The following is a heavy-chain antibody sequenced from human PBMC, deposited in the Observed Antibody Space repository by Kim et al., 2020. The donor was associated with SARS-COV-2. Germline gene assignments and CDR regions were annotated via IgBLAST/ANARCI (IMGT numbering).Heavy chain of an antibody. CDR3: ARHLRTGIAVDGIDY. CDR2: IDPSDSYT. J-gene: IGHJ4*02. V-gene: IGHV5-10-1*01. D-gene: IGHD6-19*01. CDR1: GYSFTSYW. Sequence: GESLKISCKGSGYSFTSYWISWVRQMPGKGLEWMGRIDPSDSYTNYSPSFQGHVTISADKSISTAYLQWSSLKASDTAMYYCARHLRTGIAVDGIDYWGQGTLVTVSS.